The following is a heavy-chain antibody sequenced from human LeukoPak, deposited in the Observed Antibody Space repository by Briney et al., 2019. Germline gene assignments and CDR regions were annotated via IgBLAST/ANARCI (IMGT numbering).Heavy chain of an antibody. J-gene: IGHJ6*03. CDR2: IIPIFGTA. D-gene: IGHD6-13*01. CDR1: GGTFSSYA. CDR3: ARNSAIAAAAYYFYYYMDV. V-gene: IGHV1-69*05. Sequence: SVKVSCKASGGTFSSYAISWVRQAPGQGLEWMGGIIPIFGTANYAQKFQARVTITTDESTNTAYMELSSLRSGDTAVYYCARNSAIAAAAYYFYYYMDVWGKGTTVTVSS.